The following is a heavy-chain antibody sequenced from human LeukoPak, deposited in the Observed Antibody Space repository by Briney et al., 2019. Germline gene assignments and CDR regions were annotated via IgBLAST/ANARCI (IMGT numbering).Heavy chain of an antibody. CDR1: GFTFSNAW. V-gene: IGHV3-15*01. Sequence: PGGCLRLSCAASGFTFSNAWMGWDRRAPGKGLEWVGRIKSRTDGGTTDYAAPVKGRCTISRDDSKNTLYLQMNSLKPEDTAVYYGTTPRPAGHCGQGTLVTVSS. CDR3: TTPRPAGH. J-gene: IGHJ4*02. D-gene: IGHD6-13*01. CDR2: IKSRTDGGTT.